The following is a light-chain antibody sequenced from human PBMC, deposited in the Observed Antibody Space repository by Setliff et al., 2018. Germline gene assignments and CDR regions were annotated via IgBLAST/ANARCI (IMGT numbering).Light chain of an antibody. CDR3: AVWDNGLKGDA. V-gene: IGLV1-44*01. J-gene: IGLJ1*01. CDR2: NNY. Sequence: QSVLSQPPSASGTPGQRVTISCSGSSSNIGVNVVNWYQHLPGTSPKLLIYNNYQRPSGVPDRFSGSKSGSSASLAISGLQSEDEADYYCAVWDNGLKGDAFGTGTKVTVL. CDR1: SSNIGVNV.